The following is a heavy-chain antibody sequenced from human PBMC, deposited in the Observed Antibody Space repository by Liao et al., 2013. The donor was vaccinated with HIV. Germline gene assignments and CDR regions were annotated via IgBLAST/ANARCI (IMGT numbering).Heavy chain of an antibody. Sequence: QVQLQESGPGLVKPSETLSLTCTVSGGSISSYFWSWIRQPPGKGLEWIGYIYYSGNTNYNPSLKSRVTISVDTSKNQFSLKLSSVTAADTAVYYCVHCSGLYWNAFDIWGQGTMVTVSS. CDR3: VHCSGLYWNAFDI. V-gene: IGHV4-59*01. CDR1: GGSISSYF. D-gene: IGHD2-15*01. CDR2: IYYSGNT. J-gene: IGHJ3*02.